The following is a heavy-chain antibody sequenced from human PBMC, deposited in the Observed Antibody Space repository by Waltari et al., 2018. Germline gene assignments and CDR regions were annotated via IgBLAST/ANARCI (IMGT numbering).Heavy chain of an antibody. CDR1: GFTFSSYW. CDR3: ARGGGSGYDALDY. D-gene: IGHD5-12*01. V-gene: IGHV3-74*01. J-gene: IGHJ4*02. Sequence: EVQLVESGGGLVQPGGSLRLSCAASGFTFSSYWMHWVRQAPGKGLVWVSRINSDGSSTSYADSVKGRFTISRDNAKNTLYLQMNRLRAEDTAVYYCARGGGSGYDALDYWGQGTLVTVSS. CDR2: INSDGSST.